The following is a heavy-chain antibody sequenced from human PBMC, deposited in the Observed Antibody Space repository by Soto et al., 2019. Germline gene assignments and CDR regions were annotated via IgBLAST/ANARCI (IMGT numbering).Heavy chain of an antibody. CDR2: MNPQSGNT. V-gene: IGHV1-8*01. D-gene: IGHD4-17*01. J-gene: IGHJ3*01. CDR3: ALRDGDYVADGFDV. Sequence: QVQLVQSGAEVKKPGASVKVSCKSSGYSFISYDINWVRQAPGQGLEWMGWMNPQSGNTGYAQRFQGRVTMTRNTSKSTAYMELSSLRSEDTAVYYCALRDGDYVADGFDVWGQGTMVTVSS. CDR1: GYSFISYD.